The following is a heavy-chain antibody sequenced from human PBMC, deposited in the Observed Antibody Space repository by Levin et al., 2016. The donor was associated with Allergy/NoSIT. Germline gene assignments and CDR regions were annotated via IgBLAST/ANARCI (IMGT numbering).Heavy chain of an antibody. J-gene: IGHJ5*02. CDR2: ISNFRGNT. V-gene: IGHV1-18*01. CDR1: GYRFTSYG. CDR3: ARDWATQGWNWFDP. D-gene: IGHD1-1*01. Sequence: ASVKVSCKASGYRFTSYGITWVRQAPGQGPEWLGWISNFRGNTRYSQKFLGRVSMTSDTSAAIAYMELRNLTSDDTAVYYCARDWATQGWNWFDPWGQGTLVTVSS.